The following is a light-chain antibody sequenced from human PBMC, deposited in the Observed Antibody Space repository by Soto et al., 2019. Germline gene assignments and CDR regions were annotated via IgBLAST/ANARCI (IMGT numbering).Light chain of an antibody. CDR1: QSFRGL. Sequence: EVVLPQSPVTLSFSPWERATLSCRASQSFRGLLAWYQQRPGQAPRLLIYDAYNRATGIPPRFSGSGSGTDFTLTISSLEPEDSAVYYCQQRHRWPITFGQGTRLEIK. J-gene: IGKJ5*01. CDR3: QQRHRWPIT. V-gene: IGKV3-11*01. CDR2: DAY.